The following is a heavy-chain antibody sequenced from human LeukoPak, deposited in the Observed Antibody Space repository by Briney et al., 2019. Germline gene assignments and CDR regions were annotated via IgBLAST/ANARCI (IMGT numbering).Heavy chain of an antibody. V-gene: IGHV3-7*01. CDR3: ARARSIAARPGVDY. Sequence: GGSLRLSCAASGFTFSSYWMSWVRQAPGKGLEWVANIKQDGSEKYYVDSVKGRFTISRDNAKNSLYLQMNSLRAEDTAVYYCARARSIAARPGVDYWGQGTLVTVSS. D-gene: IGHD6-6*01. CDR1: GFTFSSYW. CDR2: IKQDGSEK. J-gene: IGHJ4*02.